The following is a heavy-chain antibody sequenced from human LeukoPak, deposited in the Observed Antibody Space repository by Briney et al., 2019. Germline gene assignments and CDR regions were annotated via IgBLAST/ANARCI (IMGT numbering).Heavy chain of an antibody. Sequence: GGSLRLSCAASGFTFSNAWMTWVRQAPGKGLEWIARIKGKSNGGTIDYAAPVKGRFTISRDDSKDTLYLQMNSLKIEDAAVYYCTTVGSSWNFDYWGQGTLVTVSS. CDR2: IKGKSNGGTI. J-gene: IGHJ4*02. CDR1: GFTFSNAW. D-gene: IGHD6-13*01. CDR3: TTVGSSWNFDY. V-gene: IGHV3-15*01.